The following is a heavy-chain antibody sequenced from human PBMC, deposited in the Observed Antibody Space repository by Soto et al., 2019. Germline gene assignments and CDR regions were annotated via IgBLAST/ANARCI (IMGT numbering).Heavy chain of an antibody. J-gene: IGHJ4*02. CDR3: ARQGDSNMAIFDY. Sequence: QAQLQQWGAGLLKSSETLSLTCAVYGGSFSDDYWSWIRQPPGKGLEWIGEINGRGSTKYNPSLKSRVTMSVDPSKNQFALKLTSVTAADTAVYYCARQGDSNMAIFDYWGQGALVTVSS. V-gene: IGHV4-34*01. CDR2: INGRGST. CDR1: GGSFSDDY. D-gene: IGHD5-12*01.